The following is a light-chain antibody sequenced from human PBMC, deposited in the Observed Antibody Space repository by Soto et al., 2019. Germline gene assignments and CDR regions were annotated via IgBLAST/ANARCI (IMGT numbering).Light chain of an antibody. Sequence: DIPMTQSPSTVSASVGDGVTITCRASQSISTWLAWYQQKPGKAPNLLIYDASTLESGGSSGFSGRGSGTEVTRTISCLQPDDSATYYCQQYNSCPYTFGQGTKLEIK. J-gene: IGKJ2*01. V-gene: IGKV1-5*01. CDR2: DAS. CDR1: QSISTW. CDR3: QQYNSCPYT.